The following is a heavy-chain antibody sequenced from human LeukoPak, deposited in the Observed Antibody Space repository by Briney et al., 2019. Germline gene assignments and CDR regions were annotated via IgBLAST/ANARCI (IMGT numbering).Heavy chain of an antibody. CDR1: GGSISSSGYY. Sequence: SETLSLTCTVSGGSISSSGYYWSWIRQHPGKGLEWIGYIYYSGSTYYNPSLKSRVTISVDTSKNQFSLKLSSVTAADTAVYYCARLYSSGWYYDYWGQGTLVTVSS. D-gene: IGHD6-19*01. CDR2: IYYSGST. V-gene: IGHV4-31*03. J-gene: IGHJ4*02. CDR3: ARLYSSGWYYDY.